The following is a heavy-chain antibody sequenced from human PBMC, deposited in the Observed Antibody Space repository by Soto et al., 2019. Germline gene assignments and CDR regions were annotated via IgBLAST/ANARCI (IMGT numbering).Heavy chain of an antibody. CDR1: GFTVSSNY. V-gene: IGHV3-53*04. CDR3: ARGEGGFLEQAAFDI. CDR2: IYSGGST. D-gene: IGHD3-3*01. J-gene: IGHJ3*02. Sequence: EVQLVESGGGLVQPGGSLRLSCAASGFTVSSNYMSWVRQAPGKGLEWVSVIYSGGSTYYADSVKGRFTISRHNSKNTLYLQMNSLRAEDTAVYYCARGEGGFLEQAAFDIWGQGTMVTVSS.